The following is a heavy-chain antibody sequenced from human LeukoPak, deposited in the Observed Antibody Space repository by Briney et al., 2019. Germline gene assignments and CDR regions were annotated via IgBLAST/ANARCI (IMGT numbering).Heavy chain of an antibody. CDR3: VSMITFGGVSY. V-gene: IGHV1-46*03. D-gene: IGHD3-16*01. J-gene: IGHJ4*02. CDR2: INPSGGST. Sequence: GASVKVSCKASGYTFTSYYMHWVRQAPGQGLEWMGIINPSGGSTSYAQKFQGRVTMTTDTFTSTAYMELRSLRSDDTAVYYCVSMITFGGVSYWGQGTLVTVSS. CDR1: GYTFTSYY.